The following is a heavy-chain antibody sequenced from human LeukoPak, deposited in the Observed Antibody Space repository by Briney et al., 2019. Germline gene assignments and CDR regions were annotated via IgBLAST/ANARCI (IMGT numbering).Heavy chain of an antibody. J-gene: IGHJ4*02. D-gene: IGHD6-19*01. CDR3: ARGSGYSSGWRAYYFDY. CDR2: ISSSGSTI. Sequence: GGSLRLSCAASGFTFSSYSMNWVRQAPGKGLEWVSHISSSGSTIYYADSVKGRFTISRDNAKNSLYLQMNSLRAEDTAVYYCARGSGYSSGWRAYYFDYWGQGTLVTVSS. CDR1: GFTFSSYS. V-gene: IGHV3-48*04.